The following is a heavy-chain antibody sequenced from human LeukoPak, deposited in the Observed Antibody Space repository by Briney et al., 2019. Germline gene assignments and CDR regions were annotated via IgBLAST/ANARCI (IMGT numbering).Heavy chain of an antibody. J-gene: IGHJ6*02. CDR1: GFTFGKYW. CDR3: ARYCGGDCYGMDV. D-gene: IGHD2-21*02. CDR2: IKQDGSEK. V-gene: IGHV3-7*01. Sequence: PGGSLRLSCVASGFTFGKYWMSWVRQAPGKGLEWVANIKQDGSEKDYVDSVKGRFTISRDNPKNSLYLQMNSLRAEDTAVYYCARYCGGDCYGMDVWGQGTTVTVSS.